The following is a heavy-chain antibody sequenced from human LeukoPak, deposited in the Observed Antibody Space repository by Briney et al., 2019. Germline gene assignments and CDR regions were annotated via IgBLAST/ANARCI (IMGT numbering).Heavy chain of an antibody. CDR2: ISSSSSYI. D-gene: IGHD5-18*01. V-gene: IGHV3-21*01. Sequence: GGSLRLSCAASGFTFSSYSMNWVRRAPGKGLEWVSSISSSSSYIYYADSVKGRFTISRDNAKNSLYLQMNSLRAEDTAVYYCAIAKGELWLNRATLYWSQGTLVTVSS. CDR3: AIAKGELWLNRATLY. J-gene: IGHJ4*02. CDR1: GFTFSSYS.